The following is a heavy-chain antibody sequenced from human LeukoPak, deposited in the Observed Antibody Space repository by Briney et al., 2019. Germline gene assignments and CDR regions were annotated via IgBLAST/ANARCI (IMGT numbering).Heavy chain of an antibody. J-gene: IGHJ5*02. Sequence: ASVKVSCKASGYTFTSYYMHWVRQAPGQGLEWVGIINPSGGSTSYAQKFQGRVTMTRDTSTSTVYMELSSLRSEDTAVYYCTRDPFLRFLEWVPKYNWFDPWGQGTLVTVSS. D-gene: IGHD3-3*01. CDR3: TRDPFLRFLEWVPKYNWFDP. V-gene: IGHV1-46*03. CDR2: INPSGGST. CDR1: GYTFTSYY.